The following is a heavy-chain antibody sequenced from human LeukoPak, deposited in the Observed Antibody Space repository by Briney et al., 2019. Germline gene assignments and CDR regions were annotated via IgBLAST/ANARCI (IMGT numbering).Heavy chain of an antibody. V-gene: IGHV1-46*01. J-gene: IGHJ3*02. CDR1: GYTFSGFY. D-gene: IGHD1-26*01. Sequence: ASVKVSCKASGYTFSGFYIHWVRQAPGQGLEWMGIINPSGGSTSYAQKFQGRVTMTRDTSTSTVYMELSSLRSEDTAVYYCARVRSRSRSGSPSDAFDIWGQGTMVTVSS. CDR2: INPSGGST. CDR3: ARVRSRSRSGSPSDAFDI.